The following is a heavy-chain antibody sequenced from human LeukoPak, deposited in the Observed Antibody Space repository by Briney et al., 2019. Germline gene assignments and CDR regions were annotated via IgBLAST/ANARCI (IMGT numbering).Heavy chain of an antibody. CDR2: ITTDGSGT. CDR1: GFTFGRYW. V-gene: IGHV3-74*01. D-gene: IGHD1-26*01. J-gene: IGHJ4*02. Sequence: GGSLRLSWADSGFTFGRYWMHWVRQAPGKGLVWVSHITTDGSGTSYADSVKGRFTISRDNAKNTLYLQMNSLRAEDTAVYYCARGAIVGANFNYWGQGTLVTVSS. CDR3: ARGAIVGANFNY.